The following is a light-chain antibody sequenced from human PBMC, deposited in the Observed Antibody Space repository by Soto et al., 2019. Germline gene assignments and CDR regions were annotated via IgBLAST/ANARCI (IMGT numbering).Light chain of an antibody. V-gene: IGLV2-14*01. CDR1: SSEVGGYNY. J-gene: IGLJ2*01. Sequence: QSALTQPASVSGSPGQSITISCTGTSSEVGGYNYVSWYQQHPGKAPKLMIYEVSNRPSGVSNRFSGSKSGNTASLTISGLQAEDEADYYCSSYTSSSTLVVFGGGTKVTVL. CDR2: EVS. CDR3: SSYTSSSTLVV.